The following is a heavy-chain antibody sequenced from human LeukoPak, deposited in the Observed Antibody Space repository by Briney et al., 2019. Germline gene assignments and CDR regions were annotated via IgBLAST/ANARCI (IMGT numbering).Heavy chain of an antibody. CDR1: GFTFGKYW. J-gene: IGHJ2*01. CDR3: ARGVVVVPPALAWGPKRPRKYCYFDL. Sequence: GSLRLSCVASGFTFGKYWMSWVRQSPEKGLEWIGEIDHTGFTNYNPSLKSRVTISVDTSKKQFSLNLNSGTAADTAVYYCARGVVVVPPALAWGPKRPRKYCYFDLWGSGTLVTVSS. CDR2: IDHTGFT. V-gene: IGHV4-4*02. D-gene: IGHD3-22*01.